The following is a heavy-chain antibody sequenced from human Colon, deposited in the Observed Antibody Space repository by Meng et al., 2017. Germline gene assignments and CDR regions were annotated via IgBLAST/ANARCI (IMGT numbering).Heavy chain of an antibody. CDR2: IFQSGST. Sequence: ESGPRLVNPSGTVPLTCAVSGVSISIAIWWGWVRQPPGKGLEWIGEIFQSGSTNYNPSLKSRVTISVDKSKNHLSLSLSSVTAADTAVYYCAKAAAYNLDIWGQGTLVTVSS. D-gene: IGHD1-14*01. CDR1: GVSISIAIW. J-gene: IGHJ4*02. V-gene: IGHV4-4*02. CDR3: AKAAAYNLDI.